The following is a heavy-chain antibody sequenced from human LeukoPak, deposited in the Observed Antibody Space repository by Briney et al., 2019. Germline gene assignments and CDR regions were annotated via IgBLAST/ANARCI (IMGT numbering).Heavy chain of an antibody. CDR1: GGSISSSSYY. CDR2: IYYSGST. CDR3: VSLYYYDSSGYPRSFD. D-gene: IGHD3-22*01. Sequence: SETLSLTCTVSGGSISSSSYYWGWIRQPPGKGLEWIGSIYYSGSTYYNPSLKSRVTISGDTSKNQFSLKLSSVTAADTAVYYCVSLYYYDSSGYPRSFDWGQGTLVTVSS. J-gene: IGHJ4*02. V-gene: IGHV4-39*01.